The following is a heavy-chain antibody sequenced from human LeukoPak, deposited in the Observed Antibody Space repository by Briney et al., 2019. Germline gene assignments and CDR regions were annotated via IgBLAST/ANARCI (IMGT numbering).Heavy chain of an antibody. CDR1: GYTFTSYD. J-gene: IGHJ3*02. D-gene: IGHD5-24*01. Sequence: ASVKVSCKASGYTFTSYDIYWVRQATGQGLEWMGWMNPNSGNTKYAQKFQGRVTMTRNTSISTAYMELSRLRSDDTAVYYCARGGRDGQNAFDIWGQGTMVTVSS. CDR2: MNPNSGNT. V-gene: IGHV1-8*01. CDR3: ARGGRDGQNAFDI.